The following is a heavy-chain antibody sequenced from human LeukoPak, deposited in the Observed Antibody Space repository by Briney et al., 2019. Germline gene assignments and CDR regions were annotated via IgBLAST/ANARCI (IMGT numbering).Heavy chain of an antibody. V-gene: IGHV1-2*02. CDR2: INPNSGGT. CDR3: ARRAGGNYYYFDY. D-gene: IGHD1-26*01. J-gene: IGHJ4*02. CDR1: GYTFTAYY. Sequence: ASVKVSCKASGYTFTAYYMHWVRQAPGQGLEWMGWINPNSGGTNYAQKFQGRVTMIRDTSISTAYMELSGLRSDDTAAYYCARRAGGNYYYFDYWGQGTLVTVSS.